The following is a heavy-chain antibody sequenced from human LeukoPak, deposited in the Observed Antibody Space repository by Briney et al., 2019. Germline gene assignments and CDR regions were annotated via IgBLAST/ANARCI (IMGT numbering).Heavy chain of an antibody. V-gene: IGHV4-39*07. J-gene: IGHJ4*02. CDR2: IYYTGST. Sequence: SETLSLTCTVSGGSISSSNYYWGWIRQPPGEGLEWIGSIYYTGSTYYNPSLKSRITISVDTSKNQFSLKLSSLTAADTAVYYCAKPQNPHTIGPDYWGQGTLVTVSS. CDR3: AKPQNPHTIGPDY. D-gene: IGHD3-3*01. CDR1: GGSISSSNYY.